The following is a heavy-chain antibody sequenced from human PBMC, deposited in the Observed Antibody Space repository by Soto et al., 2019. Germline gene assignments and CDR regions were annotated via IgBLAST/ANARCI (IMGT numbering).Heavy chain of an antibody. Sequence: EVQLVESGEGLVQPGGSLRLSCAASGFTFSSYEMNWVRQAPGKGLEWISYISTSGSPIYYADSVKGRLTISRDNAKSSLYLQMNSLRAEDTAVYYCARDNGYGHFDYWGQGTLVTVSS. D-gene: IGHD5-18*01. CDR2: ISTSGSPI. CDR3: ARDNGYGHFDY. V-gene: IGHV3-48*03. CDR1: GFTFSSYE. J-gene: IGHJ4*02.